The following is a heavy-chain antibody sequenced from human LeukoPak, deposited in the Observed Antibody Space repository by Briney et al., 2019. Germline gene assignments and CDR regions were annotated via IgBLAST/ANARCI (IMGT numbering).Heavy chain of an antibody. J-gene: IGHJ1*01. CDR1: GYDFSTYW. V-gene: IGHV5-51*01. D-gene: IGHD6-19*01. Sequence: LGESLQISCKSSGYDFSTYWIAWVRQMPGKGLEWMGIVYPGDSDIRYSPSFQGQVTISVDKSITTAYLQWSNLKASDTAMYYCARGRETRTGGWFKHWGQGTLVTVSS. CDR3: ARGRETRTGGWFKH. CDR2: VYPGDSDI.